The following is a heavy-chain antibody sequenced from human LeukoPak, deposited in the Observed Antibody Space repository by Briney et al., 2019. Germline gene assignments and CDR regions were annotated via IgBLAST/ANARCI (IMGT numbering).Heavy chain of an antibody. V-gene: IGHV3-48*01. Sequence: PGGSLRLSCAASGFTFSSYSMNWVRQAPGKGLEWVSYISSSSSTIYYADSVKGRFTISRDNAKNSLYLQMNSLRAEDTAVYYCARDSPASPLAAWGQGTLVTVSS. CDR2: ISSSSSTI. D-gene: IGHD6-19*01. CDR3: ARDSPASPLAA. CDR1: GFTFSSYS. J-gene: IGHJ5*02.